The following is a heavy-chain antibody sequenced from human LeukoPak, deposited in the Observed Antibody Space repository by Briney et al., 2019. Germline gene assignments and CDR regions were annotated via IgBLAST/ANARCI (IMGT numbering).Heavy chain of an antibody. Sequence: PSETLSLTCTVSGDSISSYYWCWIRQPPGKGLEWIGYIYYSGSTNYNPSLKSRVTISVDTSKNQFSLKLSSVTAAVTAVYYCARYYYDSSSYRVDYWGQGTLVTVSS. CDR1: GDSISSYY. CDR3: ARYYYDSSSYRVDY. CDR2: IYYSGST. V-gene: IGHV4-59*01. J-gene: IGHJ4*02. D-gene: IGHD3-22*01.